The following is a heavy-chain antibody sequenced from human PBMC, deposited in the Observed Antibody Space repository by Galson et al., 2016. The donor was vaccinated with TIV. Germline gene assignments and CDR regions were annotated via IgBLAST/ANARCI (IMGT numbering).Heavy chain of an antibody. CDR1: GYSISSGYY. D-gene: IGHD2-2*01. CDR2: IYHTGST. V-gene: IGHV4-38-2*02. J-gene: IGHJ6*02. Sequence: ETLSLTCTVSGYSISSGYYWGWIRQPPGKGLEWIGNIYHTGSTYSNPSLKSRLTISVDTSKNQFSLKLRSVTAADSAVYYCARDCTSTTCRIYYYGMDVWGQGTTVTVSS. CDR3: ARDCTSTTCRIYYYGMDV.